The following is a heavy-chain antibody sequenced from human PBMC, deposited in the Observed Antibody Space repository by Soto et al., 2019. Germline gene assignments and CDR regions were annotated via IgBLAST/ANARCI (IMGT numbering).Heavy chain of an antibody. D-gene: IGHD6-13*01. CDR1: GYTFTSYG. CDR3: ARVQAAAGTLGYYYYYMDV. J-gene: IGHJ6*03. V-gene: IGHV1-18*01. CDR2: ISAYNGNT. Sequence: ASVKVSCKASGYTFTSYGISWVRQAPGQGLEWMGWISAYNGNTNYAQKLQGRVTMTTDTSTSTAYMELRSLRSDDTAVYYCARVQAAAGTLGYYYYYMDVWGKGTTVTVSS.